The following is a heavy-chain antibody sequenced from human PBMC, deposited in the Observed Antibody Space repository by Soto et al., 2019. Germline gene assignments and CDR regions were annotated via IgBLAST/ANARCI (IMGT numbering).Heavy chain of an antibody. V-gene: IGHV4-38-2*02. CDR1: GYSINSGYF. CDR3: ARVGPWVPYYYDSSPYTFENWFDP. J-gene: IGHJ5*02. CDR2: IVHSGST. D-gene: IGHD3-22*01. Sequence: SETLSLTCTVSGYSINSGYFWAWIRQPPGKGLEWIGNIVHSGSTQYNPSLRSRATISVDTSRNQFSLNLASVTAADTAVYYCARVGPWVPYYYDSSPYTFENWFDPWGQGTLVTVSS.